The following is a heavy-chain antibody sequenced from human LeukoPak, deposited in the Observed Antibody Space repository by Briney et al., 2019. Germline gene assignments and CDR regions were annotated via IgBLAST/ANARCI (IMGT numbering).Heavy chain of an antibody. Sequence: GGSLRLSCAASGFTFSSYAMSWVRQAPGKGLEWVAIISYDGSNKYYADSVKGRFTISRDNSKNTLSLQMNSLRAEDTAVYYCAKVSSLAAPYFDYWGQGTLVTVSS. J-gene: IGHJ4*02. CDR1: GFTFSSYA. V-gene: IGHV3-30*18. D-gene: IGHD6-6*01. CDR2: ISYDGSNK. CDR3: AKVSSLAAPYFDY.